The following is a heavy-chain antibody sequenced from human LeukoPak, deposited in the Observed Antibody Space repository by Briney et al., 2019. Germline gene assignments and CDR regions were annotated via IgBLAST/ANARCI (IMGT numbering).Heavy chain of an antibody. J-gene: IGHJ4*02. CDR3: ARATRIAVAGIATV. D-gene: IGHD6-19*01. V-gene: IGHV3-21*01. Sequence: PGGSLRLSCAASGFTFSSYSMNWVRQAPGKGLEWVSSISSSSSYIYYADSVKGRFTISRDNAKNSLYLQMNSLRAEDTAVYYCARATRIAVAGIATVWGQGTLVTVSS. CDR2: ISSSSSYI. CDR1: GFTFSSYS.